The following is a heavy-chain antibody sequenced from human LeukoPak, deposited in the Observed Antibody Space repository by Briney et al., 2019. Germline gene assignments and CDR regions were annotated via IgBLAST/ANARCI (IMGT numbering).Heavy chain of an antibody. J-gene: IGHJ3*01. Sequence: GASVKVSCKASGYTFTSYGISWVRQAPGQGLEWMGWISAYNGNTNYAQKLQGRVTMTTDTSTSTAYMELRSLRSDDTAVCYCARGTDRLGMIVVIITPGAFDVWGQGTMVTVSS. D-gene: IGHD3-22*01. CDR1: GYTFTSYG. CDR3: ARGTDRLGMIVVIITPGAFDV. CDR2: ISAYNGNT. V-gene: IGHV1-18*01.